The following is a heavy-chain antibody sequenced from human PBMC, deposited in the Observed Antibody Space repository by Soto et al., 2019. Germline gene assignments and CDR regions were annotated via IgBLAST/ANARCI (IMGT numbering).Heavy chain of an antibody. V-gene: IGHV5-10-1*01. CDR1: GYSFTSYW. CDR3: ARSKYNCNDLDAFDI. Sequence: PGESLKISCKGSGYSFTSYWISWVRQMPGKGLEWMGRIDPSDSYTNYSPSFQGHVTISADKSISTAYLQWSSLKASDTAMYYCARSKYNCNDLDAFDIWRQGTMVTGSS. J-gene: IGHJ3*02. CDR2: IDPSDSYT. D-gene: IGHD1-1*01.